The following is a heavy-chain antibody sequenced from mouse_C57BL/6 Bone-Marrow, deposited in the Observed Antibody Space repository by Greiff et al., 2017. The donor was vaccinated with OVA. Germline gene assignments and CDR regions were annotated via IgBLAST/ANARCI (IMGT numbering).Heavy chain of an antibody. CDR3: ARTGMEFEY. V-gene: IGHV1-19*01. Sequence: VQLQQSGPVLVKPGASVQMSCKASGYTFTDYYMNWVKQSHGKRLEWIGVITPYNGGTSYNQKFKGKAPLTVDKSSRTAYMEHKSLTSEDTAVYYCARTGMEFEYWGQGTTLTVSS. J-gene: IGHJ2*01. CDR1: GYTFTDYY. D-gene: IGHD4-1*01. CDR2: ITPYNGGT.